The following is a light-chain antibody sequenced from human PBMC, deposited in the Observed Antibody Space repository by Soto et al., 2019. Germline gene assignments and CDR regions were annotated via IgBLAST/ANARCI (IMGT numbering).Light chain of an antibody. CDR3: QQYSNSQFS. CDR2: GPS. Sequence: EIVLTQSPAILSLSPGERATLSCRASQSLTTNFLAWYQQKPGQAPRLLIYGPSTRAPGIPDRFSGGGAGTDFTLPINRLVPEDFAVYFCQQYSNSQFSFGGGTKVEI. CDR1: QSLTTNF. V-gene: IGKV3-20*01. J-gene: IGKJ4*01.